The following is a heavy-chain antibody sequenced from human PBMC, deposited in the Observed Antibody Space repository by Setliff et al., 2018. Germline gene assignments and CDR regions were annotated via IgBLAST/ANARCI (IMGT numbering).Heavy chain of an antibody. Sequence: SVKVSCKASGGTFSSYGISWVRQAPGQGLEWMGGTIPVFGTTDYAQKFQGRVTIMTDESTSTAFMQLSSLRSEDTAVYYCVREGVDSRSSTDYRYYMDVWGKGTTVTV. V-gene: IGHV1-69*05. CDR1: GGTFSSYG. CDR2: TIPVFGTT. J-gene: IGHJ6*03. CDR3: VREGVDSRSSTDYRYYMDV. D-gene: IGHD3-22*01.